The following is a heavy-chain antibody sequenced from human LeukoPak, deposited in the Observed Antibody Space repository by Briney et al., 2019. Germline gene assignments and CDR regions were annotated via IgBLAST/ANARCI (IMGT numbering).Heavy chain of an antibody. J-gene: IGHJ4*02. D-gene: IGHD2-2*01. CDR3: AREEGYCSSTSCHIDY. CDR1: GYTFTAYY. Sequence: ASVKVSCKASGYTFTAYYMHWVRQAPGQGLEWMVWINPNSGCTNYAQKVQGRVTMTRDTSISTAYMELSRLRSDDTALYYCAREEGYCSSTSCHIDYWGQGTLVTVSS. V-gene: IGHV1-2*02. CDR2: INPNSGCT.